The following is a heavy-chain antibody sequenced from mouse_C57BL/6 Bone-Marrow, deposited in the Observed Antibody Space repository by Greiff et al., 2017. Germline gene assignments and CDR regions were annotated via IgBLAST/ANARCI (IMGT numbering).Heavy chain of an antibody. CDR1: GFTFSDFY. V-gene: IGHV7-1*01. CDR2: SRNKANDYTT. J-gene: IGHJ3*01. D-gene: IGHD2-3*01. CDR3: ARDARYDGYSFAY. Sequence: EVQLVESGGGLVQSGRSLRLSCATSGFTFSDFYMEWVRQAPGKGLEWIAASRNKANDYTTEYSASVKGRFIVSRDTSQSILYLQMNALRAEDTAIYYCARDARYDGYSFAYWGQGTLVTVSA.